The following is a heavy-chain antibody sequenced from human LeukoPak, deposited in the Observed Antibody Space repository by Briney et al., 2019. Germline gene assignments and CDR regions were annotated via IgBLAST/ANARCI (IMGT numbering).Heavy chain of an antibody. D-gene: IGHD3-10*01. J-gene: IGHJ4*02. V-gene: IGHV4-39*01. CDR3: AKGGRGGSGSYYIPYFDY. Sequence: SETLSLTCTVSGGSISSSSYYWGWIRQPPGKGLEWIGRIYYSGSTYYNPSLKIRVTTSVETSKNQFYLKLSSVTAADTAVYYCAKGGRGGSGSYYIPYFDYWGQGTLVTVSS. CDR2: IYYSGST. CDR1: GGSISSSSYY.